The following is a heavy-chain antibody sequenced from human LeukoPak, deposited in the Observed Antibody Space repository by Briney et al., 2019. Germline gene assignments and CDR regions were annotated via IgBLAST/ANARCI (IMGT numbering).Heavy chain of an antibody. CDR2: IYTSGST. D-gene: IGHD5-24*01. CDR3: ARDVEMATIKQISGSDAFDI. Sequence: SETLSLTCTVSGGSISSYYWSWIRQPAGKGLEWIGRIYTSGSTNYNPSLKSRVTMSVDTSKNQFSLKLSSVTAADTAVYYCARDVEMATIKQISGSDAFDIWGQGTMVTVSS. V-gene: IGHV4-4*07. J-gene: IGHJ3*02. CDR1: GGSISSYY.